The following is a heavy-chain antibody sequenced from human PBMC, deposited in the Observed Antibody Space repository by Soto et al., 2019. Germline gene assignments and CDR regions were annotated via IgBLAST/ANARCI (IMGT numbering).Heavy chain of an antibody. J-gene: IGHJ4*02. D-gene: IGHD6-19*01. CDR1: GGSISGSY. CDR2: VYYTGST. Sequence: SETLSLTCSVSGGSISGSYWSWIRQSPGKRLEWLGYVYYTGSTNYSPSLRSRVSISVDTSKNEFSLRLSSVTAADTAVYFCARSVAVPGAHIDYWGQGTQVTV. V-gene: IGHV4-59*01. CDR3: ARSVAVPGAHIDY.